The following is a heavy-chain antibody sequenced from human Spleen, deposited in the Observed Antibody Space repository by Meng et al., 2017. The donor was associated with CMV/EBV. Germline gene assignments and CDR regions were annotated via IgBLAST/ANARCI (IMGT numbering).Heavy chain of an antibody. V-gene: IGHV3-43D*03. CDR3: TKDSVRWLISGHAMDV. J-gene: IGHJ6*02. Sequence: GGSLRLSCAAAGFTFGNYAMHWVRQVPGKGLEWVSLISWDGSITDYADSVKGRFTISRDNSKNSLNLQMNSLRPEDSALYYCTKDSVRWLISGHAMDVWGQGTTVTVSS. CDR1: GFTFGNYA. CDR2: ISWDGSIT. D-gene: IGHD3-16*01.